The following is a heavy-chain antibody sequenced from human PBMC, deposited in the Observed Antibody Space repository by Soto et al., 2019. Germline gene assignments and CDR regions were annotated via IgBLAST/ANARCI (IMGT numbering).Heavy chain of an antibody. CDR1: GDSVSSNSAA. V-gene: IGHV6-1*01. D-gene: IGHD6-6*01. Sequence: SQTLSLTCAISGDSVSSNSAAWNWIRQSPSRGLEWLGRTYYRSKWYNDYAVSVKSRITINPDTSKNQFSLQLNSVTPEDTAVYYCAREESSSSLWGGYYYGMDVWGQGTTVTVSS. J-gene: IGHJ6*02. CDR2: TYYRSKWYN. CDR3: AREESSSSLWGGYYYGMDV.